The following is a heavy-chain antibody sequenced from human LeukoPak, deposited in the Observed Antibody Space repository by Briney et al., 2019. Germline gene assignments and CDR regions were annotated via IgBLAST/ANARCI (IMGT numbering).Heavy chain of an antibody. CDR1: GFTFSDSY. J-gene: IGHJ4*02. D-gene: IGHD3-22*01. Sequence: GGSLRLSCAASGFTFSDSYMSWIRQAPGKGLEWVSVIYSGGSTYYADSVKGRFTISRDNSKNTLYLQMNSLRAEDTAVYYCARGFPDYDSSGYHFDYWGQGTLVTVSS. CDR2: IYSGGST. V-gene: IGHV3-66*01. CDR3: ARGFPDYDSSGYHFDY.